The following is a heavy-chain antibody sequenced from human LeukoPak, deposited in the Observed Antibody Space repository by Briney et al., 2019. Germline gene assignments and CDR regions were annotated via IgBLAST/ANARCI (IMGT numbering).Heavy chain of an antibody. D-gene: IGHD3-16*01. J-gene: IGHJ4*02. CDR3: ARRNSQYDYVREMDY. CDR1: GGSISSYY. Sequence: SETLSLTCTVSGGSISSYYWSWIRQPPGKGLEWIGYIYYSGSTNYNPSLKSRVTISVDTSKNQFSLKLSSVTAADTAVYYCARRNSQYDYVREMDYWGQGTLVTVSS. CDR2: IYYSGST. V-gene: IGHV4-59*01.